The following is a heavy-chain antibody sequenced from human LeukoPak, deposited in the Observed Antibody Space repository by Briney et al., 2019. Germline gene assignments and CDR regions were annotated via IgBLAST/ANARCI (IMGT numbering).Heavy chain of an antibody. CDR1: GFTFSSYW. J-gene: IGHJ4*02. CDR2: IKRDGSEK. V-gene: IGHV3-7*01. D-gene: IGHD1-7*01. Sequence: GGSLRLSCAASGFTFSSYWMGWVRQAPGKGLEWVANIKRDGSEKDYGDSVKGRFTVSRDNAKNSLYLQMNSLRAEDTAVYYCARDPLNWNYGEMNYWGQGTLVTVSS. CDR3: ARDPLNWNYGEMNY.